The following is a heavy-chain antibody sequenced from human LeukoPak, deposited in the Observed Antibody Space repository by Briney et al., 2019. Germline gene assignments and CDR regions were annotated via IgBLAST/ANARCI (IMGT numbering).Heavy chain of an antibody. V-gene: IGHV1-2*02. J-gene: IGHJ5*02. Sequence: GGSVRVSCKASGYTFTGYYMHWVRQAPGQGLEWMGWINHKSGGKNYAETVKGRVTMTRDTSISTAYMELSRLRSDDTAVYYCARDLKLWFGEWRDWWFDPWGQGTLVTVSS. CDR3: ARDLKLWFGEWRDWWFDP. D-gene: IGHD3-10*01. CDR1: GYTFTGYY. CDR2: INHKSGGK.